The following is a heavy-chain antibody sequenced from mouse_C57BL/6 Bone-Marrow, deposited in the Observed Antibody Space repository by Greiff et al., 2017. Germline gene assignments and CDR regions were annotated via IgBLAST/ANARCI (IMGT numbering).Heavy chain of an antibody. CDR1: GYTFTDYN. D-gene: IGHD3-3*01. V-gene: IGHV1-18*01. Sequence: VQLQQSGPELVKPGASVKIPCKASGYTFTDYNMDWVKQSHGKSLEWIGDINPNNGGTIYNQKFKGKATLTVDKSSSTAYLDLRSLTSEDPAVYYCSRGRALPYAMDYWGQGTSVTVSS. CDR3: SRGRALPYAMDY. J-gene: IGHJ4*01. CDR2: INPNNGGT.